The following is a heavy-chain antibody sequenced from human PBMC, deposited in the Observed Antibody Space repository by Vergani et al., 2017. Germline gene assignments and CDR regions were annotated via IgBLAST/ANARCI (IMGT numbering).Heavy chain of an antibody. CDR1: GVSINDSDSY. CDR3: ATYGANLYTWFDP. J-gene: IGHJ5*02. D-gene: IGHD4-23*01. Sequence: QVQLQESGPGVVKPSQTLSLTCTVSGVSINDSDSYWTWIRQSPGKGLEWIGYIYHSGSPFYNPSLKSRFTISIDTSRNQFSLKLSSVTAADTAVYYCATYGANLYTWFDPWGQGTLVTVSS. CDR2: IYHSGSP. V-gene: IGHV4-30-4*08.